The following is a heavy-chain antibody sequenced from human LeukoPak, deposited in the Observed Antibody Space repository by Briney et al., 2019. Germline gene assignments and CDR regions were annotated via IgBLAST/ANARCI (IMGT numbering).Heavy chain of an antibody. Sequence: PGGSLRLSCAASGFTFTKYWMTWVRQAPGKGLEWVGNIKQDGSDKNYMDSVKGRFTISRDNTKNSVYLQMSSLRAEDTAVYYCARVRSGSYNWFDPWGQGTLVTVSS. D-gene: IGHD1-26*01. J-gene: IGHJ5*02. CDR2: IKQDGSDK. CDR3: ARVRSGSYNWFDP. CDR1: GFTFTKYW. V-gene: IGHV3-7*01.